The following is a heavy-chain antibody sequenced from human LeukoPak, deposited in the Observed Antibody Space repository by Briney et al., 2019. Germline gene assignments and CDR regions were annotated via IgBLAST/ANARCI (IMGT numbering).Heavy chain of an antibody. CDR3: ARGGLRRSLGWFDP. CDR2: TYYGSKWYT. V-gene: IGHV6-1*01. Sequence: SQTLSLTCAISGDSVSSNSVGWNWIRQSPSGGLEWLGRTYYGSKWYTDYAVSVISRITINVDTSKNQFSLQLNSVTPEDTAVYYCARGGLRRSLGWFDPWGQGTLVTVSS. D-gene: IGHD6-13*01. J-gene: IGHJ5*02. CDR1: GDSVSSNSVG.